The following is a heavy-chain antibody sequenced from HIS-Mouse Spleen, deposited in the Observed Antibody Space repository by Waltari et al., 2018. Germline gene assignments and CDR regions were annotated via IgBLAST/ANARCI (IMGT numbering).Heavy chain of an antibody. CDR1: GYTFTSYD. Sequence: VQLVQSGAEVKKPGASVQVSCKASGYTFTSYDLTWVRQATGQGLEGMGWMKPNRGKTGNAQKCQGRVSMTRNTSISTAYRELSSLRSEETAVYYGARVYYDFWSGDYYWGQGTLVTVSS. D-gene: IGHD3-3*01. J-gene: IGHJ4*02. CDR2: MKPNRGKT. V-gene: IGHV1-8*01. CDR3: ARVYYDFWSGDYY.